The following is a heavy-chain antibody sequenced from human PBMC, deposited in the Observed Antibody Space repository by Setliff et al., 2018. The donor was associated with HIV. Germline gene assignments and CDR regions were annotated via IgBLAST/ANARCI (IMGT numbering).Heavy chain of an antibody. CDR3: ASVSGDCSGDVCSSPYGFFYDMAV. V-gene: IGHV1-69*13. CDR1: GGTFTTFR. CDR2: IIPTLGST. J-gene: IGHJ6*03. Sequence: GASVKVSCKASGGTFTTFRVSWVRQAPGQGPEWMGGIIPTLGSTRDRKKFEDRLTITADVSTATVYMELTRLTSEDTAVFYCASVSGDCSGDVCSSPYGFFYDMAVWGKGTAVTVSS. D-gene: IGHD2-15*01.